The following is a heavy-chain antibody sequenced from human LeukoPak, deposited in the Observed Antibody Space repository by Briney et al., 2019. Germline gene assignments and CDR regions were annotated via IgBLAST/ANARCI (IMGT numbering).Heavy chain of an antibody. J-gene: IGHJ5*02. D-gene: IGHD6-13*01. Sequence: AGGSLRLSCAASEFTFSSYSMNWVRQAPGKGLEWVSYITNSGNSKSYADSVKGRFTISRDNTKNSLYLQMNGLRAEDTAVYYCAREARVAAAGTHWFDPWGQGTLVTVSS. CDR1: EFTFSSYS. V-gene: IGHV3-48*01. CDR2: ITNSGNSK. CDR3: AREARVAAAGTHWFDP.